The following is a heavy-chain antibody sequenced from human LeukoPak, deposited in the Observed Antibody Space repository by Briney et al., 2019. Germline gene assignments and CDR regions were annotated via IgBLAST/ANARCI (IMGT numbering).Heavy chain of an antibody. Sequence: GGSLRLSCAASGFTFSSYEMNWVRQAPGKGLEWVSYISSSGSTICYADSVKGRFTISRDNAKNSLYLQMNSLRAEDTAVYYCAREPLQYCSGGSCYSRGWFDPWGQGTLVTVSS. D-gene: IGHD2-15*01. CDR2: ISSSGSTI. J-gene: IGHJ5*02. V-gene: IGHV3-48*03. CDR3: AREPLQYCSGGSCYSRGWFDP. CDR1: GFTFSSYE.